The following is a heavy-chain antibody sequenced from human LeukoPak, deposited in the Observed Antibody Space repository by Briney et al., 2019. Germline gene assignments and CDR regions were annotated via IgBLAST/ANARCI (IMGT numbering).Heavy chain of an antibody. CDR1: GFAFSGYA. J-gene: IGHJ4*02. D-gene: IGHD1-26*01. Sequence: KPGGSLRLSCTVSGFAFSGYAMSWVRQAPGKGPEWVSSVGARGDVTYSADSVKGRFTISRDNSKRTLFLQMNSLRAEDTAVYYCAKVHYTASFPGSFPGRNYFDSWGQGSLVTVSS. CDR2: VGARGDVT. CDR3: AKVHYTASFPGSFPGRNYFDS. V-gene: IGHV3-23*01.